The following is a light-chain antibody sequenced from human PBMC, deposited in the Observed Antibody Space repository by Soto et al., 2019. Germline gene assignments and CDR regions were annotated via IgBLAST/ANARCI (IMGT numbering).Light chain of an antibody. CDR1: QSVSSTN. J-gene: IGKJ4*01. CDR2: GAS. Sequence: EIMLTQSPGTLSLSPGERATLSCRASQSVSSTNLAWYQQKSGQAPRLLIYGASSRATGIPDRFSGSGSGTDFTLTISRLEPEDFVVYYCQQYGSSPRLTFGGGTKVEIQ. V-gene: IGKV3-20*01. CDR3: QQYGSSPRLT.